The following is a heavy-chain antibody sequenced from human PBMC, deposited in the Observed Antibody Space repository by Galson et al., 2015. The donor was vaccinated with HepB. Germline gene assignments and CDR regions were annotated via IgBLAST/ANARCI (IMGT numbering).Heavy chain of an antibody. J-gene: IGHJ3*02. V-gene: IGHV3-23*01. CDR1: GFTFSSYA. D-gene: IGHD2-15*01. CDR2: ISGSGGST. CDR3: AKGAVVVVAATPADAFDI. Sequence: SLRLSCAASGFTFSSYAMSWVRQAPGKGLEWVSAISGSGGSTYYADSVKGRFTISRDNSKNTLYLQMNSLRAEDTAVYYCAKGAVVVVAATPADAFDIWGQGTMVTVSS.